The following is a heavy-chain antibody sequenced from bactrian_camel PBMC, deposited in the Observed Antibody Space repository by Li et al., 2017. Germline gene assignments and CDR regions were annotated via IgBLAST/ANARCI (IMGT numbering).Heavy chain of an antibody. CDR1: GYTNSYYC. Sequence: HVQLVESGGGSVQAGGSLRLSCAVSGYTNSYYCMAWFRQGPGKRREGVAVIASDGSTTYADSVKGRFTISQDNVKNTVYLQMNSLKPEDTAVYYCVSNPVGNWGQGTQVTVS. CDR3: VSNPVGN. D-gene: IGHD6*01. V-gene: IGHV3S53*01. CDR2: IASDGST. J-gene: IGHJ4*01.